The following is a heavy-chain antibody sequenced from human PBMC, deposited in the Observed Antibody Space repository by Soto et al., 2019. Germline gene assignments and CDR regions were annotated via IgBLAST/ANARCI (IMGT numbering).Heavy chain of an antibody. CDR2: IYYSGST. D-gene: IGHD2-2*01. V-gene: IGHV4-31*03. CDR3: ARDVPAVYAFDI. J-gene: IGHJ3*02. CDR1: NRPISTGGYY. Sequence: SHPLSRTSTVSNRPISTGGYYGIWIRQHPGKGLEWIGYIYYSGSTYYIPSLKSRVTISVDTSKNQFSLKLSSVTAADTAVYYCARDVPAVYAFDISGQGTMVT.